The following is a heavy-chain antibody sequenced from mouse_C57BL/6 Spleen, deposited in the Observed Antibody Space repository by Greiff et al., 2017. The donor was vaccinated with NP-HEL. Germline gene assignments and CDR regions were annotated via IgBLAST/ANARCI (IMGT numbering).Heavy chain of an antibody. CDR1: GYTFTSYW. CDR3: ARGGPLYYFDY. CDR2: IDPSDSYT. D-gene: IGHD6-1*01. J-gene: IGHJ2*01. Sequence: QVQLQQSGAELVMPGASVKLSCKASGYTFTSYWMHWVKQRPGQGLEWIGEIDPSDSYTNYNQKFKGKSTLTVDKSSSTAYMQLSSLTSEDSAVYYCARGGPLYYFDYWGQGTTLTVSS. V-gene: IGHV1-69*01.